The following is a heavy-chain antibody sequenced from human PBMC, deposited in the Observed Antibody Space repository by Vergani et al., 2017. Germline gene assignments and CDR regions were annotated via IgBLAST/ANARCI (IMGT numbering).Heavy chain of an antibody. J-gene: IGHJ4*02. D-gene: IGHD6-6*01. CDR2: ISGSGGST. CDR1: GFTFSSYA. CDR3: AKHAQGYSSSSGFDY. V-gene: IGHV3-23*01. Sequence: EVQLLESGGGLVQPGGSLRLSCAASGFTFSSYAMSWVRQAPGKGLEWVSAISGSGGSTYYADSVKGRFTISRDNSTNTMYLQMNSLRAEDTAVYYCAKHAQGYSSSSGFDYWGQGTLVTVSS.